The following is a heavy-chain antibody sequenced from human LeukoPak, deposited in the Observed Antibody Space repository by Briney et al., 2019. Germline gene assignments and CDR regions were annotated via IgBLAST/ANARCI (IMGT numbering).Heavy chain of an antibody. CDR2: IRYDGSNK. D-gene: IGHD2-15*01. CDR1: GFTFSSYA. CDR3: ANLPTSDIVVVVAGDPPGGDY. J-gene: IGHJ4*02. Sequence: GGSLRLSCAASGFTFSSYAMHWVRQAPGKGLEWVAFIRYDGSNKYYADSVKGRFTISRDNSKNTLYLQMNSLRAEDTAVYYCANLPTSDIVVVVAGDPPGGDYWGQGTLVTVSS. V-gene: IGHV3-30*02.